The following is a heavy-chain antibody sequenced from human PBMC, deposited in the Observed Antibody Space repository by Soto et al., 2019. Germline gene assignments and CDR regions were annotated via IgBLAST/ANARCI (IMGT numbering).Heavy chain of an antibody. D-gene: IGHD5-18*01. V-gene: IGHV4-34*01. CDR3: ARGPGDVDTAMVTSVGYYYGMDV. J-gene: IGHJ6*02. CDR1: GVSFSGYY. CDR2: INHSGST. Sequence: SETLSLTCAVYGVSFSGYYWSWIRQPPGKGLEWIGEINHSGSTNYNPSLKSRVTISVDTSKNQFSLKLSSVTAADTAVYYCARGPGDVDTAMVTSVGYYYGMDVWGQGTTVTVSS.